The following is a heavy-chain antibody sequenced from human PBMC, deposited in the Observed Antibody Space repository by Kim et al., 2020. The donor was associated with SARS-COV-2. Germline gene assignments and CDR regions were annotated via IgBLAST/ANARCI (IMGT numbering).Heavy chain of an antibody. D-gene: IGHD6-19*01. J-gene: IGHJ4*02. CDR3: ARALYSSGWPYFDY. V-gene: IGHV3-11*05. Sequence: GGSLRLSCAASGFTFSDYYMSWIRQAPGKGLEWVSYISSSSSYTNYADSVKGRFTISRDNAKNSLYLQMNSLRAEDTAVYYCARALYSSGWPYFDYWGQGTLVTVSS. CDR1: GFTFSDYY. CDR2: ISSSSSYT.